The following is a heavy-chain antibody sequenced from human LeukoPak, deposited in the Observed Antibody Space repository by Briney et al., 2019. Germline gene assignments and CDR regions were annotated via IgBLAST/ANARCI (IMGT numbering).Heavy chain of an antibody. V-gene: IGHV1-46*01. CDR1: GYTFTNSY. CDR2: INPDGGNT. CDR3: ARIRDGYNDAYDI. Sequence: EASVKVSCKASGYTFTNSYIHWVRQAPGQVLEWMGLINPDGGNTNYAQNFQGRVTMTRDTSTSTVYMGLSSLRSEDTAVYYCARIRDGYNDAYDIWGQGTMVTVSS. J-gene: IGHJ3*02. D-gene: IGHD5-24*01.